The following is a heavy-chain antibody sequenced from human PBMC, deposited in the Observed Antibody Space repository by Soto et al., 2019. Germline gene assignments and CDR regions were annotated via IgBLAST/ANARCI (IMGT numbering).Heavy chain of an antibody. D-gene: IGHD3-16*02. CDR2: ISSSSSYI. Sequence: EVQLVESGGGLVKPGGSLRLSCAASGFTFSSYSMNWVRQAPGKGLEWVSSISSSSSYIYYADSVKGRFTISRDNAKNSLYLQMNSLRVEDTAVYYCARDTGMITFGGVIVPLSVRGMDVWGQGTTVTVSS. CDR3: ARDTGMITFGGVIVPLSVRGMDV. V-gene: IGHV3-21*01. J-gene: IGHJ6*02. CDR1: GFTFSSYS.